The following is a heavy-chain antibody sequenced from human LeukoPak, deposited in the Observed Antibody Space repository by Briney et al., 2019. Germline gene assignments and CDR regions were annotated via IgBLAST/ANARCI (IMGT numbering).Heavy chain of an antibody. CDR2: IYHSGST. V-gene: IGHV4-38-2*02. CDR3: ASLLRLAVAEFYFDY. CDR1: GYSISSGYY. Sequence: SETLSLTCTVSGYSISSGYYWGWIRQPPGKGLGWIGSIYHSGSTYYNPSLKSRVTISVDTSKTQFSLKLSSVTAADTAVYYCASLLRLAVAEFYFDYWGQGTLVTVSS. D-gene: IGHD6-19*01. J-gene: IGHJ4*02.